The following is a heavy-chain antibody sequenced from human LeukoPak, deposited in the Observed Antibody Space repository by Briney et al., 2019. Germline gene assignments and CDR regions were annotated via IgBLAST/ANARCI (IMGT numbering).Heavy chain of an antibody. CDR2: LYTGGGT. J-gene: IGHJ4*02. CDR1: GFSVRTTY. D-gene: IGHD3-22*01. V-gene: IGHV3-53*01. CDR3: TRSGYRHPYHFDS. Sequence: GGSLRLSCTASGFSVRTTYMSWDRQAPGKGLEWVSVLYTGGGTDHADSVKGRFTISRDNSKNTLSLQMNSLRAEDTAIYYCTRSGYRHPYHFDSWGQGTLVTVSS.